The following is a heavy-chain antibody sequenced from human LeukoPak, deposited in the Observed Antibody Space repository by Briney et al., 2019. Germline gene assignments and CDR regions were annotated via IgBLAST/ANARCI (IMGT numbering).Heavy chain of an antibody. V-gene: IGHV1-69*05. D-gene: IGHD1-26*01. Sequence: SVKVSCKASGGTFSSYAISWVRQAPGQGLEWMGGIIPIFGTANYAQKFQGRVTITTDESTSTAYMELSSLRSEDTAVYYCATGSFDGSYSKDAFDIWGQGTMVTVSS. CDR1: GGTFSSYA. J-gene: IGHJ3*02. CDR3: ATGSFDGSYSKDAFDI. CDR2: IIPIFGTA.